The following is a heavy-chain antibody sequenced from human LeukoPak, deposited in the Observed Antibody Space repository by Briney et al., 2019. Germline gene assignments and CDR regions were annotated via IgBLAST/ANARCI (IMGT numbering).Heavy chain of an antibody. D-gene: IGHD2/OR15-2a*01. J-gene: IGHJ4*02. Sequence: ASEKVSCKASGYTFSDYAMHWVRQAPGQGLEWMGRINPNSGGTNYAQNFQGRVTMTRDTSISTAYMELSRLRSDDTAVYYCVYFPGGWGQGTLVTVSS. CDR1: GYTFSDYA. CDR2: INPNSGGT. V-gene: IGHV1-2*06. CDR3: VYFPGG.